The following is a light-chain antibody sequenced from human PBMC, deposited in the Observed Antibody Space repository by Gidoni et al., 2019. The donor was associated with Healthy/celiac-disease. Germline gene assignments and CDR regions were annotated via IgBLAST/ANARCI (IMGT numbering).Light chain of an antibody. CDR2: LGS. V-gene: IGKV2-28*01. J-gene: IGKJ2*01. CDR1: QSLLHSNGYNY. CDR3: MQALQTPRT. Sequence: DMGMTQSPLSLPVTPGEPASSSCRSSQSLLHSNGYNYLDWYLQKPGQSPQLLIYLGSNRASGVPYRFSGSGSGTDFTLTISRVEAEDVGVYYCMQALQTPRTFGQGTKLEIK.